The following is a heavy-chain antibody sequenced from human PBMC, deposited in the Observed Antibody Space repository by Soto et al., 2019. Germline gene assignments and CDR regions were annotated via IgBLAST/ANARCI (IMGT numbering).Heavy chain of an antibody. CDR3: ARHFSVDYFDY. CDR2: IYNSGRT. Sequence: PSETLSLTCAVYGGSFSGYYWTWIRQPPGTGLEWIGYIYNSGRTNYNPSLKGRVTISVDTSKNQFSLKLSSVTAADTAVYYCARHFSVDYFDYWGQGALVTVSS. V-gene: IGHV4-59*08. J-gene: IGHJ4*02. CDR1: GGSFSGYY.